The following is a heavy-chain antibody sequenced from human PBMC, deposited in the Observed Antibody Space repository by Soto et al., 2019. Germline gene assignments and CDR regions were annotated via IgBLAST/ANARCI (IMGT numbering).Heavy chain of an antibody. V-gene: IGHV3-20*04. CDR2: INWNGGDT. CDR3: ARDAYRSAHYYALDV. Sequence: GGSLRLSCAASGITFDDYGMSWVRQVPGKGLEWVSGINWNGGDTGYAASVKGRFTISRDNAKNSLYLQMNSLRAEDTALYYCARDAYRSAHYYALDVWGQGTTVTVSS. CDR1: GITFDDYG. J-gene: IGHJ6*02.